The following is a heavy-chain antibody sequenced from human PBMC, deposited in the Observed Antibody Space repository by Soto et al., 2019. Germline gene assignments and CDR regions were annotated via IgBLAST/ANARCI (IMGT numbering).Heavy chain of an antibody. J-gene: IGHJ1*01. V-gene: IGHV3-21*01. CDR3: ARDRSITVTLAEYFQH. CDR1: GFTLSSYS. Sequence: EVQLVESGGGLVKPGGSLRLSCAASGFTLSSYSMNWVRQAPGKGLEWVSSISSSSSYIYYADSVKGRFTISRDNAKNSLYLQMNSLRAEDTAVYYCARDRSITVTLAEYFQHWGQGTLVTVSS. D-gene: IGHD4-17*01. CDR2: ISSSSSYI.